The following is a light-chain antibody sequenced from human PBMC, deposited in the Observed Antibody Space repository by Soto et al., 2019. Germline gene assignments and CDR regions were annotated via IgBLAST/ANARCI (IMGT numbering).Light chain of an antibody. Sequence: QSVLTQPASVSGSPGQSITISSTGTSSDVGGYNYVSWYQQHPGKAPKLMIYEVSNRPSGVSNRFSCSKSGNTASLTISGLQTECDADYYCSSYTSGSNLVFGGGTKLTVL. CDR2: EVS. V-gene: IGLV2-14*01. CDR1: SSDVGGYNY. J-gene: IGLJ2*01. CDR3: SSYTSGSNLV.